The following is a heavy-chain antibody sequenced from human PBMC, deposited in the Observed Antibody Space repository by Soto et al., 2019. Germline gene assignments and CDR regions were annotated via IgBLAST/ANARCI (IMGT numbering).Heavy chain of an antibody. Sequence: QVQLVQSGAEVKKPGSSVKVSCKASGGTFSSYAISWVRQAPGQGLEWMGGLIPIFGTANDAQKFQGRVTITADESTSTAYMELSSLRSEDTAVYYCARETTPAYYYDSSGYYVFGYWGQRTLVTVSS. V-gene: IGHV1-69*01. CDR2: LIPIFGTA. D-gene: IGHD3-22*01. CDR3: ARETTPAYYYDSSGYYVFGY. J-gene: IGHJ4*02. CDR1: GGTFSSYA.